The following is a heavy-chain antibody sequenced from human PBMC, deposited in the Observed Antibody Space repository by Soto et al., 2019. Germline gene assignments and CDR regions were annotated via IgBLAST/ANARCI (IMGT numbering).Heavy chain of an antibody. V-gene: IGHV4-59*08. D-gene: IGHD3-16*01. J-gene: IGHJ4*02. Sequence: SETLSLTCTASGGSMSSYYWSWIRQPPGKGLGWIGYIYYSGSTNYNPSLKSRVTISVDTSKNQFSLKLSLKLSSVTAADTAVYYCARRWGDYFDYWGQGTLVTVSS. CDR1: GGSMSSYY. CDR3: ARRWGDYFDY. CDR2: IYYSGST.